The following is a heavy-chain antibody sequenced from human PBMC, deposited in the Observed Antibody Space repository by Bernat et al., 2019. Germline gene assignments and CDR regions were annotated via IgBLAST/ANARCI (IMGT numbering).Heavy chain of an antibody. CDR3: AKRPGYQIGMEV. V-gene: IGHV3-7*01. CDR1: GFSFSSYW. CDR2: INEDGSEE. J-gene: IGHJ6*02. D-gene: IGHD6-13*01. Sequence: EVQLVESGGGLVQPGGSRRLSCVGSGFSFSSYWMTWVRQPSGKGLEWVASINEDGSEEQYVDSVKGRFTISRDNTKNSLYLQMNSLRVEDTAVFYCAKRPGYQIGMEVWGQGTTVTVSS.